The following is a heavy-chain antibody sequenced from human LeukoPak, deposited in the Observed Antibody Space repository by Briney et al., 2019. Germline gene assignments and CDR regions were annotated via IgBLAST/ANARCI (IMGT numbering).Heavy chain of an antibody. CDR2: ISSSSSYI. V-gene: IGHV3-21*01. Sequence: PGGSLRLSCAASGFTFSGYSMNWVRQAPGKGLEWVSSISSSSSYIYYADSVKGRFTISRDNAKNSLYLQMNSLRAEDTAVYYCARDYYGSGSYYKGSGFLYWGQGTLVTVSS. CDR3: ARDYYGSGSYYKGSGFLY. J-gene: IGHJ4*02. CDR1: GFTFSGYS. D-gene: IGHD3-10*01.